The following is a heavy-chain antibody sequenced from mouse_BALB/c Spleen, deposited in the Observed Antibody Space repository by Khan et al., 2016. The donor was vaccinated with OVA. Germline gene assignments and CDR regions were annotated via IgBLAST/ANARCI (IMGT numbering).Heavy chain of an antibody. V-gene: IGHV5-6*01. CDR2: INSDGDYT. CDR1: GFTFSTYG. J-gene: IGHJ3*01. CDR3: ASHLTGSFAY. Sequence: EVELVESGGDLVKPGGSLRLSCAASGFTFSTYGMSWVRQPPDKRLELVATINSDGDYTYYPDTVKGRFTISRNNAENTLYLQMSSLQSEDTAIYYCASHLTGSFAYWGQGTLVTVSA. D-gene: IGHD4-1*01.